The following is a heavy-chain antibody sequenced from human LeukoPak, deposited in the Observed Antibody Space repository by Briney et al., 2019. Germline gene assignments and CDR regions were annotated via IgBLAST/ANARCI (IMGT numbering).Heavy chain of an antibody. CDR3: AKYIAVAGRKLDY. J-gene: IGHJ4*02. V-gene: IGHV3-23*01. CDR2: ISRSGGST. D-gene: IGHD6-19*01. CDR1: GFTFSGYA. Sequence: GESLRLSCAASGFTFSGYAMSWIRQAPGKGLEWVSAISRSGGSTYYADSVKGRFTISRDNSKNTLYLQMNSLRAEDTAVYYSAKYIAVAGRKLDYWGQGTLVTVSS.